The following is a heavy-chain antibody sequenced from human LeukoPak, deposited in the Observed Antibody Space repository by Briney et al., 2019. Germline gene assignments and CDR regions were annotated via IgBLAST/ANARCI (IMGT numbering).Heavy chain of an antibody. V-gene: IGHV1-69*04. J-gene: IGHJ6*02. CDR3: ARDGDGLPLYGMDV. D-gene: IGHD3-10*01. CDR1: GGTFSSYA. CDR2: IIPILGIA. Sequence: GASVKVSCKASGGTFSSYAISWVRQAPGQGLEWMGRIIPILGIANYAQKFQGRVTITADTSTSTVYMELSSLRSEDTAVYYCARDGDGLPLYGMDVWGQGTTVTVSS.